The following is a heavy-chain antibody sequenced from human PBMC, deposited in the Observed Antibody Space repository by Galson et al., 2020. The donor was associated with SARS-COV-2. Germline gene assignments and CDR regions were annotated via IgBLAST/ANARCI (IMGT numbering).Heavy chain of an antibody. Sequence: GESLKISCAASGFSFSSYWMTWVRQAPGKGLEWVANIKEDGSEKYYVDSVKGRFTISRDNAKNSLYLQMNSLRAEDTAVYYCARDRTYSSSWSATFDYWGQGTLVTVSS. D-gene: IGHD6-13*01. CDR2: IKEDGSEK. CDR1: GFSFSSYW. V-gene: IGHV3-7*05. J-gene: IGHJ4*02. CDR3: ARDRTYSSSWSATFDY.